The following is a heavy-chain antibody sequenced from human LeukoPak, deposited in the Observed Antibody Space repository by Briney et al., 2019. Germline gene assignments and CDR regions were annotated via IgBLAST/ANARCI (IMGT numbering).Heavy chain of an antibody. CDR2: THHSGAT. V-gene: IGHV4-59*01. Sequence: ASETLSLTCSVSGVSITSNYWSWIRQPPGKGLEWLGYTHHSGATSYNPSLKSRSTMSLDTSNNQFSLKLSSVTAADTAVYYCARSSGHSYGDFDYWGQGNLVTVPS. CDR1: GVSITSNY. J-gene: IGHJ4*02. D-gene: IGHD5-18*01. CDR3: ARSSGHSYGDFDY.